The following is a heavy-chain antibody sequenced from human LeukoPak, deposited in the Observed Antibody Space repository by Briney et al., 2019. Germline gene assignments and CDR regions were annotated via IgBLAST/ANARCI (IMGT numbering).Heavy chain of an antibody. J-gene: IGHJ4*02. Sequence: ASVKVSCKASGYTFTGYYMHWVRQAPGQGLEWMGWINPNSGGTNYTQKFQGRVTMTRDTSISTAYMELSRLRSDGTAVYYCARAAWFGELVATDYWGQGTLVTVSS. V-gene: IGHV1-2*02. CDR2: INPNSGGT. CDR1: GYTFTGYY. D-gene: IGHD3-10*01. CDR3: ARAAWFGELVATDY.